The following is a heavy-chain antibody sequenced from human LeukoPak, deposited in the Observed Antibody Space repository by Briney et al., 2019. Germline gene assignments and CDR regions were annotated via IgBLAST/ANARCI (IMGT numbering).Heavy chain of an antibody. CDR3: AGVSLPTYYFDY. CDR2: IYSGGTT. D-gene: IGHD4-11*01. V-gene: IGHV3-53*01. Sequence: GGSLRLSCAASGFSVSSNYMSWVRQAPGKGLEWVSVIYSGGTTYYADSVKGRFTISRDNSKNTLYLQMNSLRVEDTAVYYCAGVSLPTYYFDYWGQGTLVTVSS. J-gene: IGHJ4*02. CDR1: GFSVSSNY.